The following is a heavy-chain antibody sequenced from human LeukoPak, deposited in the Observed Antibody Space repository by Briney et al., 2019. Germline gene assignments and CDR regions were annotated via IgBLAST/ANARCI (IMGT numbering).Heavy chain of an antibody. V-gene: IGHV3-48*01. CDR1: GFTFSSYS. CDR3: ARDQMTTVTTFDY. J-gene: IGHJ4*02. Sequence: GGSLRLSCAAPGFTFSSYSMNWVRQAPGKGLEWVSYISSSSSTIYYADSVKGRFTISRDNAKNSLYLQMNSLRAEDTAVYYCARDQMTTVTTFDYWGQGTLVTVSS. CDR2: ISSSSSTI. D-gene: IGHD4-17*01.